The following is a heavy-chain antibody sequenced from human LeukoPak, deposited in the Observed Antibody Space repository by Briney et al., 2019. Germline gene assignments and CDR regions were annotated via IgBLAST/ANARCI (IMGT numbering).Heavy chain of an antibody. J-gene: IGHJ6*02. D-gene: IGHD3-22*01. CDR3: ARAIGYYDSSSLYYYYGMDV. V-gene: IGHV3-21*01. CDR2: ISSSSSYI. CDR1: GFTFSNYW. Sequence: GGSLRLSCGASGFTFSNYWMSWVRQAPGKGLEWVSSISSSSSYIYYADSVKGRFTISRDNAKNSLYLQMNSLRAEDTAVYYCARAIGYYDSSSLYYYYGMDVWGQGTTVTVSS.